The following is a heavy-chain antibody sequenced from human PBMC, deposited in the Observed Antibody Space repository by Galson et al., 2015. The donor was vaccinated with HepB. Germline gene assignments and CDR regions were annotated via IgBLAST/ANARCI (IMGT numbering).Heavy chain of an antibody. CDR3: AFFSARDYYYGMDV. V-gene: IGHV1-24*01. D-gene: IGHD2/OR15-2a*01. CDR1: GYTLTELS. J-gene: IGHJ6*02. CDR2: FDPEDGET. Sequence: SVKVSCKVSGYTLTELSMHWVRQAPGKGLEWMGGFDPEDGETIYAQKFQGRVTMTEDTSTDTAYMELSSLRSEDTAVYYCAFFSARDYYYGMDVWGQGTTVTVSS.